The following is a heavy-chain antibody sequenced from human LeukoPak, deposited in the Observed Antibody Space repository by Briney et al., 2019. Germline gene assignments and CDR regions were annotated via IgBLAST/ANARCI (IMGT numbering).Heavy chain of an antibody. CDR1: GGTFSSYA. J-gene: IGHJ6*02. D-gene: IGHD2-2*02. V-gene: IGHV1-69*05. CDR3: ARDCSSTSCYTVNYYYYGMDV. Sequence: SVKVSCKASGGTFSSYAISWVRQAPGQGLEWMGGIIPIFGTANYAQKLQGRVTMTTDTSTSTAYMELRSLRSDDTAVYYCARDCSSTSCYTVNYYYYGMDVWGQGTTVTVSS. CDR2: IIPIFGTA.